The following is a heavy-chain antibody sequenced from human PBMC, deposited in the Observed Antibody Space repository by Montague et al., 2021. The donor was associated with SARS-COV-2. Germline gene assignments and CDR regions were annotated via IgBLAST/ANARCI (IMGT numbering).Heavy chain of an antibody. D-gene: IGHD3-3*01. J-gene: IGHJ4*02. CDR1: KFTFSDYW. V-gene: IGHV3-7*03. Sequence: SLRLSCAASKFTFSDYWMSWVRQAPGKGLEWLANINRDGSERYYVDSVKGRFTISRDNAKNSLYLQMNSLSAEDTAMYYCARDEGYTYYDFWSGYFVYWGQGTLITVSS. CDR3: ARDEGYTYYDFWSGYFVY. CDR2: INRDGSER.